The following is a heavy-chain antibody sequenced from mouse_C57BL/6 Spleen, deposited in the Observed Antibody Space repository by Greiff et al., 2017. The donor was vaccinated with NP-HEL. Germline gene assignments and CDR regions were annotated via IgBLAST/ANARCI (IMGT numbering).Heavy chain of an antibody. CDR3: TTQNYGSSYGFAY. J-gene: IGHJ3*01. Sequence: VQLKESGAELVRPGASVKLSCTASGFNIKDDYMHWVKQRPEQGLEWIGWIDPENGDTEYASKFQGKATITADTSSNTAYLQLSSLTSEDTAVYYCTTQNYGSSYGFAYWGQGTLVTVSA. CDR2: IDPENGDT. D-gene: IGHD1-1*01. V-gene: IGHV14-4*01. CDR1: GFNIKDDY.